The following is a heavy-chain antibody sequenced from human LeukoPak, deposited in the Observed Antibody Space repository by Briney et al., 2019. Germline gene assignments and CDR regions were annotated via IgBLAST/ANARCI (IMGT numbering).Heavy chain of an antibody. CDR1: GGSISSYY. V-gene: IGHV4-59*01. CDR2: IYYSGST. CDR3: ARFHGDYVDY. Sequence: ASETLSLTCTVSGGSISSYYWSWIRQPPGKGLEWIGYIYYSGSTNYNPSLKSRVTISVVTSKNQFSLKLSSVTAADTAVYYCARFHGDYVDYWGQGTLVTVSS. J-gene: IGHJ4*02. D-gene: IGHD4-17*01.